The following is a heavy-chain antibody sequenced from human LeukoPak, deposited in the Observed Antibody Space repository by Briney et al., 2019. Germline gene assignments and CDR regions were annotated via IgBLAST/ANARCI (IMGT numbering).Heavy chain of an antibody. D-gene: IGHD3-3*01. J-gene: IGHJ4*02. CDR3: AKPTSIFGAIRMRYFDY. Sequence: GGSLRLSCAASGFTFSSYAMSWVRQAPGKGLEWVSAISGSGGSTYYADSVKGRFTISRDNSKNTLYLQMNSLRAEDTAVYYCAKPTSIFGAIRMRYFDYWGQGTLVTVSS. CDR1: GFTFSSYA. CDR2: ISGSGGST. V-gene: IGHV3-23*01.